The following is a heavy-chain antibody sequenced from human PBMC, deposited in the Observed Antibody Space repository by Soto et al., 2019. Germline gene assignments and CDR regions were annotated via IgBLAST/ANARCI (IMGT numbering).Heavy chain of an antibody. V-gene: IGHV4-30-4*01. CDR2: IYYSGST. D-gene: IGHD6-6*01. CDR1: GGSISSGDYY. J-gene: IGHJ5*02. Sequence: SETLSLTCTVSGGSISSGDYYWSWIRQPPGKGLEWIGYIYYSGSTYYNPSLKRRVTISVDTSKNQFSLKLSSVTAADTAVYYCARSSSSSVWFVPWGQVTLVTVSS. CDR3: ARSSSSSVWFVP.